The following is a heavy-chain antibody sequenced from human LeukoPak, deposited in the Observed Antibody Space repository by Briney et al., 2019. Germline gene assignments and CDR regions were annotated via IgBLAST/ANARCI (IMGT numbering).Heavy chain of an antibody. D-gene: IGHD3-3*01. Sequence: PGGSLRLSCAASGVTFTSYAMGWARQFPGKGLEWVSAISGSGGSTYYADSVKGRFTISRDNSKNTLHLQMNSLRAEDTAVYYCAKNYYDFSSGHSCLDYWGQGTLVTVSS. J-gene: IGHJ4*02. V-gene: IGHV3-23*01. CDR1: GVTFTSYA. CDR2: ISGSGGST. CDR3: AKNYYDFSSGHSCLDY.